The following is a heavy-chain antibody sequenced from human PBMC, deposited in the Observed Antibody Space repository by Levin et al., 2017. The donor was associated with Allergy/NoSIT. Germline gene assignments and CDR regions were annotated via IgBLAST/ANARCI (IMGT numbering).Heavy chain of an antibody. Sequence: SCAASGFTVSSNYMSWVRQAPGKGLEWVSVIDSGGSTYYADSVKGRFTISRDNSKNTLYLQMNSLRAEDTAVYYCATIFGSGWNFFDYWGQGTLVTVSS. D-gene: IGHD6-19*01. V-gene: IGHV3-66*01. CDR3: ATIFGSGWNFFDY. J-gene: IGHJ4*02. CDR2: IDSGGST. CDR1: GFTVSSNY.